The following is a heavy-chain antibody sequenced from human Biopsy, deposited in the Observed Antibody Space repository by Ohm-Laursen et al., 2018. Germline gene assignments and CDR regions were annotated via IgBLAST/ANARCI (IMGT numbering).Heavy chain of an antibody. CDR3: VRGRSMDV. V-gene: IGHV3-23*01. CDR2: INGGGDGT. CDR1: GFPFSTYA. J-gene: IGHJ6*02. Sequence: SLRLSCSAPGFPFSTYAMSWVRQTPGKGLEWVSSINGGGDGTFYADSVKGRFSISRDNSKNTLYLQLNSLRAEDTAVYYCVRGRSMDVWGQGTTVTVSS.